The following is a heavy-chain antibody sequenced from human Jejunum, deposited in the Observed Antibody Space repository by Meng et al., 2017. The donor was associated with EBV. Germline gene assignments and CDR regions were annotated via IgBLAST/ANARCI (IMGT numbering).Heavy chain of an antibody. CDR1: GGSFGGYF. CDR2: INQVGST. D-gene: IGHD3-3*01. J-gene: IGHJ4*02. CDR3: ARSGAIIGVQGAPDY. Sequence: QPQQWCAGLLHPSETLSLTCAVSGGSFGGYFWTWIRQAPGKGLEWIGEINQVGSTNYNPSLKSRVTISVDTSNIQFSLKVTSLTAADTAVYYCARSGAIIGVQGAPDYWGQGTLVTVSS. V-gene: IGHV4-34*01.